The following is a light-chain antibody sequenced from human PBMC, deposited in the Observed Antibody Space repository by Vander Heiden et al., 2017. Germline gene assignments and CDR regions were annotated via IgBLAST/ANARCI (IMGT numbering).Light chain of an antibody. CDR2: AAS. CDR1: HTNNTY. CDR3: QQSYRTPLT. Sequence: DIQLTPSPSSLSPSVRDSVTLSSRASHTNNTYLTWYQQKPGKAPELLIHAASSWNRGVPSRFSGSGSGTDFTLTISSLQTEDVATYYCQQSYRTPLTFGQGTRLEIK. V-gene: IGKV1-39*01. J-gene: IGKJ5*01.